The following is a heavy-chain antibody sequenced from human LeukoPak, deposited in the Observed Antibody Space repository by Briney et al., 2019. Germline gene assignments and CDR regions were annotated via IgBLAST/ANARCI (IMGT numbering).Heavy chain of an antibody. CDR2: IYSSGST. D-gene: IGHD1-1*01. CDR1: GGSISSGSYY. CDR3: ARVARNWNDVGGWFDP. J-gene: IGHJ5*02. V-gene: IGHV4-61*02. Sequence: SQTLSLTCTVSGGSISSGSYYWSWIRQPAGKGLEWIGRIYSSGSTNYNPSLKSRVTMSVDTSKNQFSLKPSSVAAADTAVYYCARVARNWNDVGGWFDPWGQGTLVTVSS.